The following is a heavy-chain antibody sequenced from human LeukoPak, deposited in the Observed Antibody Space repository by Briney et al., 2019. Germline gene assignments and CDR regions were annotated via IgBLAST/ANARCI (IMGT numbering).Heavy chain of an antibody. Sequence: HAGGSLRLSCAASGFTFSRYSMHLVRQTPGKGLEWVAVIWYDGSNKNYADSVKGRFIISRDNSKNTLYLQMNSLRAEDTAVYYCASLRYYYDSSGEDAFDIWGQGTMVTVSS. CDR3: ASLRYYYDSSGEDAFDI. CDR1: GFTFSRYS. CDR2: IWYDGSNK. J-gene: IGHJ3*02. V-gene: IGHV3-33*01. D-gene: IGHD3-22*01.